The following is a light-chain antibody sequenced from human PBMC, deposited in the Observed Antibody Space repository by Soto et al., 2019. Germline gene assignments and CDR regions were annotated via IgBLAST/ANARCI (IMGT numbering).Light chain of an antibody. J-gene: IGLJ1*01. Sequence: SSLTQPPSASGAPGQSVTISCTGTSSDVGGYYFVSWYQQHPGKAPKLMIHEVSKRPSGVPDRFSGSKSGNTASLTVSGLQAEDEADYYCSSYAGSNNYVFGTGTKVTVL. V-gene: IGLV2-8*01. CDR1: SSDVGGYYF. CDR2: EVS. CDR3: SSYAGSNNYV.